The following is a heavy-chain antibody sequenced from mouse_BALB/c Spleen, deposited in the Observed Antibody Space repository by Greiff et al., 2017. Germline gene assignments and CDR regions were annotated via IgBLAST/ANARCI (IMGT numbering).Heavy chain of an antibody. V-gene: IGHV4-1*02. CDR3: ARRGYGYDYYAMDY. Sequence: EVKLMESGGGLVQPGGSLKLSCAASGFDFSRYWMSWVRQAPGKGLEWIGEINPDSSTINYTPSLKDKFIISRDNAKNTLYLQMSKVRSEDTALYYCARRGYGYDYYAMDYWGQGTSVTVSS. CDR2: INPDSSTI. J-gene: IGHJ4*01. D-gene: IGHD1-2*01. CDR1: GFDFSRYW.